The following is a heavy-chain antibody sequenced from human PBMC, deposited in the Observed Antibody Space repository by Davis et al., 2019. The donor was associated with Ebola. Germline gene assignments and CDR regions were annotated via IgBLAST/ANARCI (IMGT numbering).Heavy chain of an antibody. CDR1: GDSIYDYYY. J-gene: IGHJ4*01. D-gene: IGHD5-24*01. CDR3: ARGAKGLFGSVLEMFDY. V-gene: IGHV4-59*01. Sequence: PSETLSLTCTVSGDSIYDYYYWSWVRQPPGKGLEWIGSVFPSGNTNYNPSLKSRVSMSIDTSKRQFSLRLNSLIAADTAVYFCARGAKGLFGSVLEMFDYWGHGTLVTVSS. CDR2: VFPSGNT.